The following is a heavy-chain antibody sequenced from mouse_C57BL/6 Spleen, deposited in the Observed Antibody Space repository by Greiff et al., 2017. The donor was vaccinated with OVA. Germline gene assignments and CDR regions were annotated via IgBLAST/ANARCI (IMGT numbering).Heavy chain of an antibody. J-gene: IGHJ2*01. V-gene: IGHV1-42*01. D-gene: IGHD1-1*01. CDR1: GYSFTGYY. CDR2: INPSTGGT. Sequence: VQLQQSGPELVKPGASVKISCKASGYSFTGYYMNWVKQSPEKSLEWIGEINPSTGGTTYNQKFKAKATLTVDKSSSTAYMQLKSLTSEDSAVYYCARSPNYYGSNFDYWGQGTTLTVSS. CDR3: ARSPNYYGSNFDY.